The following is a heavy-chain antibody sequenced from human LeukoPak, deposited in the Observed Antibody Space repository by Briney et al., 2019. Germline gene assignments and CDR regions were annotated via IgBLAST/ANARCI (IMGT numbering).Heavy chain of an antibody. CDR2: IKQDGTEK. Sequence: GGSLRLSCAASGFTFTNTWMSWVRQAPGEGLEWVANIKQDGTEKYYMDSVKGRFSISRDNAKNSLYLQMNALRAEDTAVYYCARDVRPDYWGQGTLVTVST. D-gene: IGHD6-6*01. J-gene: IGHJ4*02. CDR1: GFTFTNTW. CDR3: ARDVRPDY. V-gene: IGHV3-7*04.